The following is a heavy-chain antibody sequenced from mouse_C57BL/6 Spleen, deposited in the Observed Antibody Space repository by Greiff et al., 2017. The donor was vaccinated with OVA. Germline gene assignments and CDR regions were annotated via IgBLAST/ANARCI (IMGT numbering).Heavy chain of an antibody. D-gene: IGHD1-1*01. CDR2: IRSKSNNYAT. Sequence: EVKLMESGGGLVQPKGSLKLSCAASGFSFNTYAMNWVRQAPGKGLEWVARIRSKSNNYATYYADSVKDRFTISRDDSESMLYLQMNNLKTEDTAMYYCVRPFYYYGSSFYAMDYWGQGTSVTVSS. J-gene: IGHJ4*01. CDR3: VRPFYYYGSSFYAMDY. CDR1: GFSFNTYA. V-gene: IGHV10-1*01.